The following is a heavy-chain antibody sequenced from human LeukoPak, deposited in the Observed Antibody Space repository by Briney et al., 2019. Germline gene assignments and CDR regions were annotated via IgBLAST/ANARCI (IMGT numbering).Heavy chain of an antibody. V-gene: IGHV1-2*02. CDR2: INPNSGGT. J-gene: IGHJ6*03. CDR1: GYTFTCYY. CDR3: ARGQTYYYYYMDV. Sequence: ASVKVSCKASGYTFTCYYMHWVRQAPGQGLEWMGWINPNSGGTNYAQKFQGRVTMTRDTSISTAYMELSRLRSDDTAVYYCARGQTYYYYYMDVWGKGTTVTISS.